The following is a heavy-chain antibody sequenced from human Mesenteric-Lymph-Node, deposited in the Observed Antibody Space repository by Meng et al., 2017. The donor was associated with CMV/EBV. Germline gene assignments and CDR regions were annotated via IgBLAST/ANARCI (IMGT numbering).Heavy chain of an antibody. D-gene: IGHD3-10*01. CDR1: GFTFNSHD. Sequence: GESLKISCVASGFTFNSHDMHWVRQAPGKGLEWVAFIRYDGSNKYYADSVKGRFTISRDNSKDTLYLQMNSLRAEDTAVYYCASGIGELWYKDWGPGTLVTVSS. J-gene: IGHJ4*02. V-gene: IGHV3-30*02. CDR3: ASGIGELWYKD. CDR2: IRYDGSNK.